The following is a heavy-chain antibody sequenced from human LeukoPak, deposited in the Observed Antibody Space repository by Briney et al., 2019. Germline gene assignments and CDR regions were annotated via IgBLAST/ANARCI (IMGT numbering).Heavy chain of an antibody. V-gene: IGHV1-2*02. CDR2: INPNSGGT. J-gene: IGHJ6*03. Sequence: ASVKVSCKASGYTFTGYYMHWVRQAPGQGLEWMGWINPNSGGTNYAQKFQGRVTMTRDTSISTAYMELSRLRSDDTAVYYCARDRCSSTSCPKRPYYYYYMDVWGKGTTVTVSS. CDR3: ARDRCSSTSCPKRPYYYYYMDV. D-gene: IGHD2-2*01. CDR1: GYTFTGYY.